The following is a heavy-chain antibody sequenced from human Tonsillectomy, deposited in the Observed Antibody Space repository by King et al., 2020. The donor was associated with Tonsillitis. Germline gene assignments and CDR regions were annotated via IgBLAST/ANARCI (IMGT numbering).Heavy chain of an antibody. Sequence: VQLVESGGGVVQPGRSLRLSCAASGFTFGSYGMHWVRQAPGKGLEWVAVISYDGSNKYYADSVKGRFTISRDNSKNTLYLQMNSLRAEDTAVYYCARGGGGLYGSGSYFFDYWGQGTLVTVSS. CDR1: GFTFGSYG. CDR3: ARGGGGLYGSGSYFFDY. V-gene: IGHV3-33*05. D-gene: IGHD3-10*01. J-gene: IGHJ4*02. CDR2: ISYDGSNK.